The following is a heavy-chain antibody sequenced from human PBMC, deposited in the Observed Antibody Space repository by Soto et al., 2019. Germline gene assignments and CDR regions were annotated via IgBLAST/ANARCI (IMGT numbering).Heavy chain of an antibody. D-gene: IGHD3-9*01. V-gene: IGHV5-51*01. Sequence: ESLKISCKGSGYSCSGCWKAWVGQVPGKGLEWMGIISPGDSDTKYSQSFQGQVTISADKSITTAYLQWNSLKASDTAMYYCARHATYYDILTGYYFAYWGQGTPVPV. CDR1: GYSCSGCW. CDR2: ISPGDSDT. CDR3: ARHATYYDILTGYYFAY. J-gene: IGHJ4*02.